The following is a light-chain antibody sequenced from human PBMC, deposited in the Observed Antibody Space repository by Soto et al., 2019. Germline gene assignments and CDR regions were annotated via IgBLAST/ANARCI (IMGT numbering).Light chain of an antibody. J-gene: IGLJ2*01. CDR1: SSDVGSYSL. V-gene: IGLV2-23*01. CDR3: CSYAGSRTVV. CDR2: EGT. Sequence: QSALTQPDSVSGSPGQSITISCTGTSSDVGSYSLVSWYQQHPGKAPKVMIYEGTKRPSGVSIRFSGSKSGNTASLTISGLQAEDEADYYCCSYAGSRTVVFGGGTKVTVL.